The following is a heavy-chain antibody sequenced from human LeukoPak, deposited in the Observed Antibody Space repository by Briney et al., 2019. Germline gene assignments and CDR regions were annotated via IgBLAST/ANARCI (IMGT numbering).Heavy chain of an antibody. D-gene: IGHD2-2*01. Sequence: GGSLRLSCAGSGFTFSSYRMNWVRQAPGKGLEWVSYISSSSRTIYYADSLKGRFTISRDNAKNSLYLQMNSLRAEDTAVYYCAREVLPAAMGIDYWGQGTLVTVSS. V-gene: IGHV3-48*04. CDR1: GFTFSSYR. CDR2: ISSSSRTI. J-gene: IGHJ4*02. CDR3: AREVLPAAMGIDY.